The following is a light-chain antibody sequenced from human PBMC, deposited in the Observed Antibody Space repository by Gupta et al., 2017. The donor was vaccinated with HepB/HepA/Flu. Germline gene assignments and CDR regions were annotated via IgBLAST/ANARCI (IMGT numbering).Light chain of an antibody. J-gene: IGKJ4*01. CDR3: QQYGSSPTLT. CDR2: DAS. Sequence: EIVLTPSAGTLSLSPGERATLSCRASQSVSTYLAWYQQKPGQAPRLLIYDASSRDTGIQDRFSGSGSGTDFTLTISRLEQEDFAVYYYQQYGSSPTLTFGGGTKVEIK. CDR1: QSVSTY. V-gene: IGKV3-20*01.